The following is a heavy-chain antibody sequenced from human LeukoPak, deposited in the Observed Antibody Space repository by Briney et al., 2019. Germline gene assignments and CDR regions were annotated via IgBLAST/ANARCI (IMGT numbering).Heavy chain of an antibody. D-gene: IGHD3-10*01. CDR3: ASDYYGSGSYRFWFDP. CDR1: GGTFSSYT. Sequence: SVKVSCKASGGTFSSYTISWVRQAPGQGLEWMGRIIPILGIANYAQKFQGRVTITADKSTSTAYMELSSLRSEDTAVYYCASDYYGSGSYRFWFDPWGQGTLVTVSS. V-gene: IGHV1-69*02. J-gene: IGHJ5*02. CDR2: IIPILGIA.